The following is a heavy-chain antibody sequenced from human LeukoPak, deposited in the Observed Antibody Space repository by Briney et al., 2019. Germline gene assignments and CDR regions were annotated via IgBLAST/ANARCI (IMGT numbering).Heavy chain of an antibody. J-gene: IGHJ3*02. V-gene: IGHV4-34*01. CDR2: INHSRST. D-gene: IGHD4-17*01. CDR1: GGSFSGYY. CDR3: ARGYGDFDAFDI. Sequence: SETLSLTCAVYGGSFSGYYWSWIRQPPGKGLEWIGEINHSRSTNYNPSLKSRVTISVDTSKNQFSLKLSSVTAADTAVYYCARGYGDFDAFDIWGQGTMVTVSS.